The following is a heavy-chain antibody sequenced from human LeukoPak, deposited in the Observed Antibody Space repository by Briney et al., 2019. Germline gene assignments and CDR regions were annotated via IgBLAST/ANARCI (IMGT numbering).Heavy chain of an antibody. CDR1: GGTFSTYA. CDR2: IIPIFGTA. D-gene: IGHD5-24*01. CDR3: GRGERWLKSTPYFDY. V-gene: IGHV1-69*13. J-gene: IGHJ4*02. Sequence: SVKVSFKASGGTFSTYATSWVRQAPGQGLEWMGGIIPIFGTANYAQKFQGRVTITADESTSTAYMELSSLRSEDTAVYYCGRGERWLKSTPYFDYWGQGTLVTVSS.